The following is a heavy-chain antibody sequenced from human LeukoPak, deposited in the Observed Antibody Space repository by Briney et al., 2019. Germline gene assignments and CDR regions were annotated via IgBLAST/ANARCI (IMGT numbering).Heavy chain of an antibody. V-gene: IGHV3-74*01. D-gene: IGHD3-22*01. CDR2: INSDGRTT. J-gene: IGHJ4*02. CDR3: AREGYYDSSGYSIRFSY. CDR1: EFTFSSYW. Sequence: GGSLRLSCEASEFTFSSYWMHWVRQAPGKGLVWVSRINSDGRTTIYADSVKGRFTISRDNAKNTLYLQMNSLRAEDTAVYYCAREGYYDSSGYSIRFSYWGKGTLVTVSS.